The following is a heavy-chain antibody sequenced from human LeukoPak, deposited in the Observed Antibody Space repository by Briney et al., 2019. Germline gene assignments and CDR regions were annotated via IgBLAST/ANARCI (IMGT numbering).Heavy chain of an antibody. D-gene: IGHD5-18*01. J-gene: IGHJ4*02. CDR2: ISGSGGNT. CDR3: AKDGYSYGLFDY. Sequence: PGGSLRLSCAASGFTFSSYGMNWVRQAPGKGLEWVSAISGSGGNTYYADSVKGRFTISRDNSKNTLYLQMNSLRAEDTALYYCAKDGYSYGLFDYWGQGTLVTVSS. CDR1: GFTFSSYG. V-gene: IGHV3-23*01.